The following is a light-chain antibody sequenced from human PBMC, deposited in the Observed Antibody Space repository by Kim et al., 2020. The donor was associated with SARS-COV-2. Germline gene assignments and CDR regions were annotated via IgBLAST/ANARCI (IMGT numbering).Light chain of an antibody. J-gene: IGKJ2*03. V-gene: IGKV1-39*01. CDR1: QSIGTK. CDR3: QQSVKIPYS. CDR2: FAS. Sequence: SASVGDRITITCWASQSIGTKLNWYQQKPGKAPKILIYFASSLQGGVPSRFSGSGSGTDFTLTISSLQPEDFATYYCQQSVKIPYSFGQGTKLEI.